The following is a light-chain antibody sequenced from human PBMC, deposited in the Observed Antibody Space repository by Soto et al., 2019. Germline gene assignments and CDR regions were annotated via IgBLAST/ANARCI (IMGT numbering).Light chain of an antibody. CDR3: QQYASSPPWT. Sequence: EIVLTQSPATLSLSPGERATLSCRASQSVSSQLAWYQQKPGQAPRLLIYGASSRATGIPDRFSGSGSGTDFSLTISSLEPEDFAVYYFQQYASSPPWTFAQGTRVDIK. CDR1: QSVSSQ. V-gene: IGKV3-20*01. CDR2: GAS. J-gene: IGKJ1*01.